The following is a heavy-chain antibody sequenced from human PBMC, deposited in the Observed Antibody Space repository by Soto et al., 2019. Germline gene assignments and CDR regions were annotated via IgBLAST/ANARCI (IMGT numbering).Heavy chain of an antibody. Sequence: PGGSLRLSCAASGFTFSSYAMSWVRQAPGKGLEWVSAISGSGGSTYYADSVKGRFTISRDNSKNTLYLQMNSLRAEDTAVYYCAKVGLPAPYRCYYFDYWGQGTLVTVSS. CDR3: AKVGLPAPYRCYYFDY. V-gene: IGHV3-23*01. J-gene: IGHJ4*02. CDR1: GFTFSSYA. CDR2: ISGSGGST. D-gene: IGHD5-18*01.